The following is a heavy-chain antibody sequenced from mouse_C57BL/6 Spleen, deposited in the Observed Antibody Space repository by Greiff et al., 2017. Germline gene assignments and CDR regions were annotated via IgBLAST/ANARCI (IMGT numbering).Heavy chain of an antibody. Sequence: QVQLQQPGAELVRPGTSVKLSCKASGYTFTSYWMHWVKQRPGQGLEWIGVIDPSDSYTNYNQKFKGKATLTVDTSSSTAYMQLSSLPSEDSAVYYCAKGTAQATYYFDDWGQGTTLTVSS. V-gene: IGHV1-59*01. CDR1: GYTFTSYW. J-gene: IGHJ2*01. D-gene: IGHD3-2*02. CDR3: AKGTAQATYYFDD. CDR2: IDPSDSYT.